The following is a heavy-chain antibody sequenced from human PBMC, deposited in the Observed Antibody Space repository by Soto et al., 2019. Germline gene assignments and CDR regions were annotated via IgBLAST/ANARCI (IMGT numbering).Heavy chain of an antibody. V-gene: IGHV4-59*01. CDR2: IYYSGST. D-gene: IGHD5-12*01. CDR3: ARGDLHERVVATIMGAFDI. CDR1: GGSISSYY. J-gene: IGHJ3*02. Sequence: SETLSLTCTVSGGSISSYYWSWIRQPPGKGLEWIGYIYYSGSTNYNPSLKSRVTISVDTSKNQFSLKLSSVTAADTAVYYCARGDLHERVVATIMGAFDIWGQGTMVTVSS.